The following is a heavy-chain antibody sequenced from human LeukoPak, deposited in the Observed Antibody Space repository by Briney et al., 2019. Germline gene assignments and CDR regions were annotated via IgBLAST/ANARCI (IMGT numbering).Heavy chain of an antibody. D-gene: IGHD2/OR15-2a*01. V-gene: IGHV3-23*01. Sequence: GGSLRLSCAASGFTFSSYGMSWVRQAPGKGLEWVSAISGSGGSTYYADSVKGRFTISRDNSKDTLYLQMNSLRAEDTAVYYCAKCRDYCYYFDYWGQGTLVTVSS. CDR3: AKCRDYCYYFDY. CDR1: GFTFSSYG. CDR2: ISGSGGST. J-gene: IGHJ4*02.